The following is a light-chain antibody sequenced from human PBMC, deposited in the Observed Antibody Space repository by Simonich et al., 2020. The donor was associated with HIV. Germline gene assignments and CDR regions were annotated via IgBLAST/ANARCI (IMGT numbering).Light chain of an antibody. Sequence: DIVMTQSPDSLGVSLGERATINCKSSQSVLYSSNNKNYLACYQQKPGQPPKLLIYWASTRESGVPYRFSGSGSGTDFTLTISSLQAEDVAVYYCQQYYDTPITFGQGTRLEIK. V-gene: IGKV4-1*01. CDR3: QQYYDTPIT. CDR1: QSVLYSSNNKNY. J-gene: IGKJ5*01. CDR2: WAS.